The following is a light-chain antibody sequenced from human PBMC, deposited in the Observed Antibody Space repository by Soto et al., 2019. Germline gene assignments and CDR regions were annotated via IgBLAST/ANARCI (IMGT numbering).Light chain of an antibody. CDR1: QSISSW. J-gene: IGKJ1*01. CDR2: KAS. Sequence: DIQITLSPSTLAASVGDRVSITCRASQSISSWLAWYQQKPGKAPKLLIYKASSLESGVPSRFSGSGSGTEFTLTISSLQPDDFATYYCQQYNRPVTFGQGTKVAIK. V-gene: IGKV1-5*03. CDR3: QQYNRPVT.